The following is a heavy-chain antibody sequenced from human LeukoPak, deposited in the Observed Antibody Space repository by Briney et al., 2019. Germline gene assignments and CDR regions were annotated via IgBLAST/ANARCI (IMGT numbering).Heavy chain of an antibody. CDR2: XXXILGIA. D-gene: IGHD3-22*01. Sequence: SCKAXXGTFSSYTISWVRQAPGQGLEWMGXXXXILGIANYAQKFQGRVTITADKSTNTAYMELSSLRSEDTAVYYCARDSNYYDSSGYYGDAFDIWGQGTMVTVSS. V-gene: IGHV1-69*04. CDR3: ARDSNYYDSSGYYGDAFDI. J-gene: IGHJ3*02. CDR1: XGTFSSYT.